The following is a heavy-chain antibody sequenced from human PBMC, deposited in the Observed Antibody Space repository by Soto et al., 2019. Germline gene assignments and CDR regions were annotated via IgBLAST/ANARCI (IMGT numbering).Heavy chain of an antibody. CDR3: ARGKTNYFFDL. Sequence: LSLTCVVSGGSISRGDFSWTWIRQPPGKGLEWVGYIYRSGSTYYNPSLKSPVSISLDKSKNQFSLNLTSVTAADTAVYYCARGKTNYFFDLWGQGHLVTVSS. D-gene: IGHD3-10*01. V-gene: IGHV4-30-2*01. J-gene: IGHJ4*02. CDR1: GGSISRGDFS. CDR2: IYRSGST.